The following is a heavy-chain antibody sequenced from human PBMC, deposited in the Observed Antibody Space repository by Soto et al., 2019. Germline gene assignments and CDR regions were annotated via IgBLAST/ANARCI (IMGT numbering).Heavy chain of an antibody. CDR3: ARGKTNYFFDL. Sequence: LSLTCVVSGGSISRGDFSWTWIRQPPGKGLEWVGYIYRSGSTYYNPSLKSPVSISLDKSKNQFSLNLTSVTAADTAVYYCARGKTNYFFDLWGQGHLVTVSS. D-gene: IGHD3-10*01. V-gene: IGHV4-30-2*01. J-gene: IGHJ4*02. CDR1: GGSISRGDFS. CDR2: IYRSGST.